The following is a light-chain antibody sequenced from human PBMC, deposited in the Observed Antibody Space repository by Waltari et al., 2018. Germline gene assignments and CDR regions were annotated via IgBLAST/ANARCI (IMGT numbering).Light chain of an antibody. CDR1: IGPGYD. V-gene: IGLV1-40*01. CDR2: EKT. Sequence: QSLLTQPPSVSGAPGHTFTISCTDIGPGYDVHWYHQLPGTAPKIIIYEKTNRPYGVPDRFAGSKSVTLASLAITGVQDEDEADYYCAYSDSTMSGSRVLGGGTKLTVL. J-gene: IGLJ3*02. CDR3: AYSDSTMSGSRV.